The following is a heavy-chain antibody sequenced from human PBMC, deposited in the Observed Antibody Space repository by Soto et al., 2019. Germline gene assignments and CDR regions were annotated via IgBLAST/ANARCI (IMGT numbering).Heavy chain of an antibody. Sequence: PSETLSLTCTVSGGSVSSGSYYWSWIRQPPGKGLEWIGEINHSGSTNYNPSLKSRVTISVDTSKNQFSLKLSSVTAADTAVYYCARGGAGDFRVEWYYYYYYYMDVWGKGTTVTVSS. J-gene: IGHJ6*03. D-gene: IGHD3-3*01. CDR3: ARGGAGDFRVEWYYYYYYYMDV. V-gene: IGHV4-39*07. CDR1: GGSVSSGSYY. CDR2: INHSGST.